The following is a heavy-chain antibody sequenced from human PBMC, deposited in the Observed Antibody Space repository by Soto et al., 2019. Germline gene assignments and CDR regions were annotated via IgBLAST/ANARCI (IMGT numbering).Heavy chain of an antibody. Sequence: QVQLQESGPGLVKPSGTLSLTCAVSGGSISSSNWWSWVRLPPGKGLEWIGEIYHSGSTNYNPSLKSRVTISVDKSKNQFSLKLSSVTAADTAVYYCARDTAPRSVVVHNYNWFDPWGQGTLVTVSS. J-gene: IGHJ5*02. D-gene: IGHD3-22*01. CDR2: IYHSGST. V-gene: IGHV4-4*02. CDR1: GGSISSSNW. CDR3: ARDTAPRSVVVHNYNWFDP.